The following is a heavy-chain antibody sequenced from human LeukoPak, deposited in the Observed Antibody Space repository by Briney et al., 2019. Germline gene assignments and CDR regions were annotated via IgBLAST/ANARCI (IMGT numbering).Heavy chain of an antibody. CDR2: IYPGDSDT. D-gene: IGHD2/OR15-2a*01. Sequence: GEPLKISCKGSGYRFTTYWIGWGRKIPGKGLGWMGIIYPGDSDTRYSTSFQGQVTISADKSISTAYLQWSSLKASDTAMYYWARPSTTSSFDAFDMGGEGTMVTV. V-gene: IGHV5-51*01. J-gene: IGHJ3*02. CDR1: GYRFTTYW. CDR3: ARPSTTSSFDAFDM.